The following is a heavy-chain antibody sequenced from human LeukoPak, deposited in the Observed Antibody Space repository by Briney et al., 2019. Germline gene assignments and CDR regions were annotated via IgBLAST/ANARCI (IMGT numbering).Heavy chain of an antibody. J-gene: IGHJ4*02. CDR2: IYPGDSDT. D-gene: IGHD3-10*01. CDR1: GYSFTNHY. CDR3: ARRGYGSGNYYYPN. Sequence: GESLKISCKGSGYSFTNHYIGWVRLMPGKGLEWMGIIYPGDSDTRYSPSIQGQVTISADKSISTAYLQWSSLKASETAMYYCARRGYGSGNYYYPNWGQGTLVTVSS. V-gene: IGHV5-51*01.